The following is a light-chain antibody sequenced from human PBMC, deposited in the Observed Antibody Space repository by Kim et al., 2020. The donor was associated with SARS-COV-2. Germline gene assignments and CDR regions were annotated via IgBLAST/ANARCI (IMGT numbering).Light chain of an antibody. CDR3: QHYNNWPPSYT. CDR2: GAS. J-gene: IGKJ2*01. V-gene: IGKV3-15*01. CDR1: QSVSND. Sequence: EIVMTQSPATLSVSPGERATLSCRASQSVSNDLAWYQQTRGQPPRLLIYGASTRATGTPARFSGSGSGTEFTLTISSLQSEDFAVYYCQHYNNWPPSYTFGRGTKLEI.